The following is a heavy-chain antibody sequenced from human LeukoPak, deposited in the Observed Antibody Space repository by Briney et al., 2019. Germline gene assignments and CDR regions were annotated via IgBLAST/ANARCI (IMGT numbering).Heavy chain of an antibody. Sequence: HPGGSLRLSCAASGFTFSSYGMHWARQAPGKGLEWVAVISYDGSNKYYADSVKGRFTISRDTASNTMHLEMNNLRIEDTAVYYCMRDYMGWFDPWGQGSLVTVSS. V-gene: IGHV3-30*03. J-gene: IGHJ5*02. CDR1: GFTFSSYG. CDR2: ISYDGSNK. D-gene: IGHD3-10*01. CDR3: MRDYMGWFDP.